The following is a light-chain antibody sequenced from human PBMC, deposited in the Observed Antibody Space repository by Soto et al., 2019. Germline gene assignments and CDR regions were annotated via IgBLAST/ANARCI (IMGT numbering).Light chain of an antibody. J-gene: IGLJ3*02. CDR1: SSNIGNNY. CDR3: ATRDNSLKTGV. Sequence: QSVLTQPPSVSAAPGQKVTISCSGSSSNIGNNYVSWYQHFPGTAPKPLIYDNSKRPSGTPDRFSGSKSGTSATLGITGLQTGDEADYYCATRDNSLKTGVFGGGTKLTVL. CDR2: DNS. V-gene: IGLV1-51*01.